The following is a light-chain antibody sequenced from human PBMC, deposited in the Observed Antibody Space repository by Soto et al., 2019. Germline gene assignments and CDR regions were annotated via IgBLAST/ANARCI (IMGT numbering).Light chain of an antibody. J-gene: IGLJ1*01. CDR3: SSYTSSTTNV. CDR1: SSDVGGYNY. V-gene: IGLV2-14*01. Sequence: QSVLTQPASVFGCPGQSITSACTGASSDVGGYNYVSWYQQYPGKAPRLVISDVSNRPSGVSNRFSGSKSGNSASLTISGLQAEDESVYYCSSYTSSTTNVFGRGTKVPVL. CDR2: DVS.